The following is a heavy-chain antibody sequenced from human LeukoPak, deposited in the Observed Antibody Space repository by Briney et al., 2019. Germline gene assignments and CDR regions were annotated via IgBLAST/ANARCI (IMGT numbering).Heavy chain of an antibody. Sequence: SETLSLTCTVSGGSISSDYWSWIRQPPGKGLEWIGYIYYSGSTNYNPSLKSRVTISVDTSKNQFSLKLSSVTAADTAVYYCARGYLYCSSTSCPRRWFDPWGQGTLVTVSS. CDR1: GGSISSDY. CDR3: ARGYLYCSSTSCPRRWFDP. D-gene: IGHD2-2*01. V-gene: IGHV4-59*01. CDR2: IYYSGST. J-gene: IGHJ5*02.